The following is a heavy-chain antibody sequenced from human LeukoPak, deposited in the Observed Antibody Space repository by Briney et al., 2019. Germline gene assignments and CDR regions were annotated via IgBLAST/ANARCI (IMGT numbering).Heavy chain of an antibody. V-gene: IGHV4-34*01. J-gene: IGHJ6*03. CDR1: GGSFSGYY. CDR2: INHSGST. CDR3: ASGHLAHYYMDV. Sequence: SETLSLTCAVYGGSFSGYYWSWIRQPPGKGLEWIGEINHSGSTSYNPSLKSRVTISVDTSKNQFSLKLSSVTAADTAVYYCASGHLAHYYMDVWGKGTTVTVSS.